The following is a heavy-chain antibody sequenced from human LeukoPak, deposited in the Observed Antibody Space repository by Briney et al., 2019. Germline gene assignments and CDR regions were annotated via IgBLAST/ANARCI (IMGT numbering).Heavy chain of an antibody. CDR1: GFTFSSYE. CDR3: ARDRNDYGDC. Sequence: GGSLRLSCAASGFTFSSYEMNWVRQAPGKGLEWLSYISSGGSTIYYADSVKGRFTISRDNAKNTLYLQMNSLRAEDTAVYYCARDRNDYGDCWGQGTLVTVSS. CDR2: ISSGGSTI. V-gene: IGHV3-48*03. J-gene: IGHJ4*02.